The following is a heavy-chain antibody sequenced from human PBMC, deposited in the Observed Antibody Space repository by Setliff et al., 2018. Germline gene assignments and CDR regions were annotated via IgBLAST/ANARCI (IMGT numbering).Heavy chain of an antibody. J-gene: IGHJ6*03. CDR2: FDPEDGET. CDR3: ATALRYFDWLSPYYYYYYYMDV. V-gene: IGHV1-24*01. Sequence: ASVKVSCKVSGYTLTELSMHWVRQAPGKGLEWMGGFDPEDGETTYAQKFQGRVTMTEDTSTDTAYMELSSLRSEDTAVYYCATALRYFDWLSPYYYYYYYMDVW. D-gene: IGHD3-9*01. CDR1: GYTLTELS.